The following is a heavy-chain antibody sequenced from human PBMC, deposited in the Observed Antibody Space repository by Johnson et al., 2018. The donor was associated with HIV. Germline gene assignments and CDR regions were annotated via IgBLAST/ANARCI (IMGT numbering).Heavy chain of an antibody. CDR2: INSDGSSS. Sequence: MLLVESGGGLVQPGGSLRLSCAASGFTLSSYWMHWVRQVPGKGPVWVSRINSDGSSSAYADSVKGRFTISRDNSRNTLFLQMDSLRADDTAVYYCAREGVSGSYYDAFDLWGQGTMVTVSS. J-gene: IGHJ3*01. CDR3: AREGVSGSYYDAFDL. V-gene: IGHV3-74*01. CDR1: GFTLSSYW. D-gene: IGHD1-26*01.